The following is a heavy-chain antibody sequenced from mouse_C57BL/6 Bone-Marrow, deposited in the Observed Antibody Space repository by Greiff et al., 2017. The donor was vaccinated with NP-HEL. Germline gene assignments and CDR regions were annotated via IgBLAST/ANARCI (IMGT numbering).Heavy chain of an antibody. Sequence: EVQLQESGPGLVKPSQSLSLTCSVTGYSITSGYYWNWIRQLPGNKLEWMGYISYDGSNNYNPSLNNRISITRDTSKNQFFLKLNSVTTEDTATYYCARGWLLPYYFDDWGQGTTLTVSS. CDR3: ARGWLLPYYFDD. CDR2: ISYDGSN. CDR1: GYSITSGYY. V-gene: IGHV3-6*01. D-gene: IGHD2-3*01. J-gene: IGHJ2*01.